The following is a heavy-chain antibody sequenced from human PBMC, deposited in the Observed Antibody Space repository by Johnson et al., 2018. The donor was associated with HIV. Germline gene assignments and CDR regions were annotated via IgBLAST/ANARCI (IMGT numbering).Heavy chain of an antibody. D-gene: IGHD1-26*01. J-gene: IGHJ3*02. V-gene: IGHV3-9*01. Sequence: VQLVESGGGLVQPGRSLRLSCAASGFTFDDYAMHWVRQAPGKGLEWVPGISWNSGSIGYADAVKGRFTISRDNSKNTLYRQMNSLRAEDTAVYYCARDGGIPTGDAFDIWGQGTMVTVSS. CDR2: ISWNSGSI. CDR1: GFTFDDYA. CDR3: ARDGGIPTGDAFDI.